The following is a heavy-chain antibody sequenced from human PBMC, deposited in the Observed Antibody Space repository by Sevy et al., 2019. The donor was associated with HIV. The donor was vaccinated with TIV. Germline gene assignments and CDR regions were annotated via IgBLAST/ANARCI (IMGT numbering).Heavy chain of an antibody. CDR2: IYYSGST. V-gene: IGHV4-30-4*01. CDR3: ASSIVVVPAATIYYYYGMDV. CDR1: GGSISSGDYY. D-gene: IGHD2-2*01. Sequence: SETLSLTCTVSGGSISSGDYYWSWIRQPPGKGLEWIGYIYYSGSTYYNPSLKSRVTISVDTSKNLFSLKLSSVTAADTAVYYCASSIVVVPAATIYYYYGMDVWGQGTTVTVSS. J-gene: IGHJ6*02.